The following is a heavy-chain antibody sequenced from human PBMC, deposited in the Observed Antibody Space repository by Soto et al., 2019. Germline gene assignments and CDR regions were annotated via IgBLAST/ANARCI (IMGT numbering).Heavy chain of an antibody. CDR1: GYTFTSYD. Sequence: QVQLVQSGAEVTKPGASVKVSCKASGYTFTSYDINWVRQATGQGLEWMGWMNPNSGNTGYAQKFQGRVTMTRDTSMSTAYMEVTSLRSDDTAVYYCAIGVSYYYDKHGYYRNWYFDFWGRGTLLTVSS. D-gene: IGHD3-22*01. CDR2: MNPNSGNT. V-gene: IGHV1-8*01. J-gene: IGHJ2*01. CDR3: AIGVSYYYDKHGYYRNWYFDF.